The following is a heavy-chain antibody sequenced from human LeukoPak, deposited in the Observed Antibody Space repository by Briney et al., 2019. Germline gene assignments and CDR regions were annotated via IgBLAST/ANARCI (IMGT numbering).Heavy chain of an antibody. D-gene: IGHD2-21*02. CDR1: GYTFTSYA. J-gene: IGHJ4*02. Sequence: ASVKVSCKASGYTFTSYAMHWVRQAPGQRLEWMGWINAGNGNTKYSQKFQGRVTITRDTSASTAYMELSSLRSEDTAVYYCARDSRVTIHRDVGGHGYWGQGTLVTVSS. CDR2: INAGNGNT. V-gene: IGHV1-3*01. CDR3: ARDSRVTIHRDVGGHGY.